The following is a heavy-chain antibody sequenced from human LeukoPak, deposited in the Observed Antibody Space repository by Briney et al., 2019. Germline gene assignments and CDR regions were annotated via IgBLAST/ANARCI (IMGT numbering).Heavy chain of an antibody. CDR1: GGSISSGGYY. V-gene: IGHV4-31*03. J-gene: IGHJ4*02. D-gene: IGHD3-16*01. Sequence: SETLSLTCTVSGGSISSGGYYWSWIRQHPGKGLEWIGYIYYSGSTYYNPSLKSRVTISVHTSKNQFSLKLSSVTAADTAVYYCARDTGGGGSLYYFDYWGQGTLVTVSS. CDR3: ARDTGGGGSLYYFDY. CDR2: IYYSGST.